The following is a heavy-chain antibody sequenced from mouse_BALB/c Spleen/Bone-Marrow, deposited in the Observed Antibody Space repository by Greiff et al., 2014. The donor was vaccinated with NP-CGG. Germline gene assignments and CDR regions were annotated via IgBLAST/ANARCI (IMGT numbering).Heavy chain of an antibody. V-gene: IGHV14-3*02. CDR2: IDPANGIT. Sequence: VQLQQSGAELVKPGASVKLSCTASGFNIKDTFMHWMKQRPEQGLEWNGRIDPANGITKYDPKFQGKATITTDTSSNTAYLQLSSXXXEDTAVYYCASSGNYEGGAMDYWGQGTSVTVSS. CDR3: ASSGNYEGGAMDY. D-gene: IGHD2-1*01. CDR1: GFNIKDTF. J-gene: IGHJ4*01.